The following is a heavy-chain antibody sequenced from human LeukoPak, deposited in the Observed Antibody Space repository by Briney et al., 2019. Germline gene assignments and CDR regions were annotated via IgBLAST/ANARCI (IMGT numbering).Heavy chain of an antibody. V-gene: IGHV4-4*02. CDR3: ASSRLRGSDAFDI. Sequence: SGTLSLTCAVSGGSISSSNWWSWVRQPPGKGLEWIGEIYHSGSTNYNPSLKSRVTISVDKSKNQFSLKLSSVTAADTAVYYCASSRLRGSDAFDIWGQGTMVTVSS. D-gene: IGHD3-16*01. CDR1: GGSISSSNW. J-gene: IGHJ3*02. CDR2: IYHSGST.